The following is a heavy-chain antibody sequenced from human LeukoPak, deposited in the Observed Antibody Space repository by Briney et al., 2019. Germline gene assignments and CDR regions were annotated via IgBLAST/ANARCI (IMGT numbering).Heavy chain of an antibody. CDR2: ISWDGGST. CDR1: GFTFDDYA. V-gene: IGHV3-43D*03. Sequence: GGSLRLSCAASGFTFDDYAMHWVRQAPGKGLEWVSLISWDGGSTYYADSVKGRFTISRDNSKNSLYLQMNSLRAEDTALYYCAGSMVRGVIQYWGQGTLVTVSS. J-gene: IGHJ4*02. CDR3: AGSMVRGVIQY. D-gene: IGHD3-10*01.